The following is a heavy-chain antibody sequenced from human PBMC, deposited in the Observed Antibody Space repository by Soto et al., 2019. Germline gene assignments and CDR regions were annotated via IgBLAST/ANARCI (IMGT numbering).Heavy chain of an antibody. D-gene: IGHD5-12*01. Sequence: SLLLSCAPAGFTFTRYAMSWVRQAPGKGLEWVSGISGSGGSTYYADSVRGRFTISRDNSKNTLYLQINSLRAEDTAVYYCAKSPGIYDLGITSPPDAFDIWGQGTMVTVSS. CDR2: ISGSGGST. CDR1: GFTFTRYA. CDR3: AKSPGIYDLGITSPPDAFDI. V-gene: IGHV3-23*01. J-gene: IGHJ3*02.